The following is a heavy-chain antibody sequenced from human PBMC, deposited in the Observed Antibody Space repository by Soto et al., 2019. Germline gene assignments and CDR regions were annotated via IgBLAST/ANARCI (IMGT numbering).Heavy chain of an antibody. V-gene: IGHV3-74*01. D-gene: IGHD2-15*01. J-gene: IGHJ4*02. CDR1: GFTFSSYW. Sequence: PGGSLRLSCAASGFTFSSYWMHWVRQAPGKGLVWVSRINSDGSSTSYADSVKGRFTISRDNAKNTLYLQMNSLRAEDTAVYYCATEVVVVAAWDYWGQGTLVTVSS. CDR3: ATEVVVVAAWDY. CDR2: INSDGSST.